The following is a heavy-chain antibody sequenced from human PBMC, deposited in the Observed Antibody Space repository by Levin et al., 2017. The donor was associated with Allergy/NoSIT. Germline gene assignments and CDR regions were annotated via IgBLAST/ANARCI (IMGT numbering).Heavy chain of an antibody. D-gene: IGHD6-13*01. CDR3: TRGGSQQLGYDDPMDV. V-gene: IGHV3-72*01. CDR1: GFAFSDHY. CDR2: SRNKANGYTT. J-gene: IGHJ6*02. Sequence: PGGSLRLSCAASGFAFSDHYMDWVRQAPGKGLEWVGRSRNKANGYTTEHAASVKGRFTVSRDDSANSMYLQLNSLRGEDTAVYYCTRGGSQQLGYDDPMDVWGQGTTVTVSS.